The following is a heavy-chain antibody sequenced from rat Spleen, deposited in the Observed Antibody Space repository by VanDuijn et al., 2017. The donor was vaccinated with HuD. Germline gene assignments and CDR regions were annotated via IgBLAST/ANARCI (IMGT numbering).Heavy chain of an antibody. CDR1: GFTFSNYY. Sequence: EVQLVESGGGLVQPGRTLKLSCAASGFTFSNYYMAWVRQAPTKGLECVAYISTGGGITYYRDSVKGRFTVFRDNAKSTLYLQMNSLRSEDTATYYCTRAIYTTDYYYAKGYYVMDAWGQGASVTVSS. V-gene: IGHV5-27*01. J-gene: IGHJ4*01. CDR2: ISTGGGIT. D-gene: IGHD1-6*01. CDR3: TRAIYTTDYYYAKGYYVMDA.